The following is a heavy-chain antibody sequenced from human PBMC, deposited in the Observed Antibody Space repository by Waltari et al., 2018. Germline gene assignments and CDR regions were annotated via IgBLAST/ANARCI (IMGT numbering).Heavy chain of an antibody. V-gene: IGHV3-11*04. J-gene: IGHJ5*02. CDR3: ARKFRLNLIVPAVDP. D-gene: IGHD2-2*01. CDR2: ISGSCDHI. CDR1: GFTFSDYH. Sequence: QVLMVESGGGLVKPGESLRLSCADSGFTFSDYHMSWIRQAPGKGMEWISHISGSCDHIYYDDSVEGRFTISRDNPKNSLHLQMNGLRAEDTAVYYCARKFRLNLIVPAVDPWGQGTLVTVSS.